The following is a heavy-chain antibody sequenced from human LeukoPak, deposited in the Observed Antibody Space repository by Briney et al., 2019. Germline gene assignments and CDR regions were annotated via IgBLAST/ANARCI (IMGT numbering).Heavy chain of an antibody. V-gene: IGHV4-34*01. CDR3: ARAGKGLGYCSGGSCYDWFDP. CDR1: GGSISSYY. J-gene: IGHJ5*02. CDR2: INHSGST. Sequence: SETLSLTCTVSGGSISSYYWSWIRQPPGKGLEWIGEINHSGSTNYNPSLKSRVTISVDTSKNQFSLKLSSVTAADTAVYYCARAGKGLGYCSGGSCYDWFDPWGQGTLVTVSS. D-gene: IGHD2-15*01.